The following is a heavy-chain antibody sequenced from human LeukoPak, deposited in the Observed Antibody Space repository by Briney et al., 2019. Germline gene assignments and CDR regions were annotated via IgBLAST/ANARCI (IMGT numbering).Heavy chain of an antibody. J-gene: IGHJ6*03. D-gene: IGHD4-17*01. V-gene: IGHV3-33*06. CDR3: AKDPLTVTTTYYYYMDV. CDR1: GFTFSSYG. Sequence: GGSLRLSCAASGFTFSSYGMHWVRQAPGKGLEWVAVIWYDGSNKYYADSVKGRFPISRANSKNTLYLQMNSLRAEDTAVYYCAKDPLTVTTTYYYYMDVWGKGTTVTVSS. CDR2: IWYDGSNK.